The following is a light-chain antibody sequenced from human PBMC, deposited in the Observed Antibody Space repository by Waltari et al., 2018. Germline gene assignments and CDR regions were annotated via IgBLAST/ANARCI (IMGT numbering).Light chain of an antibody. CDR2: ADN. J-gene: IGLJ3*02. CDR1: SNDPGPYNL. V-gene: IGLV2-23*01. CDR3: CSYAGSYWL. Sequence: QSAPTQPASVSGSPGKSIRISFPGTSNDPGPYNLFPWYQHYPGKAPKLLIYADNKRPSGVSTRFSGSKFGSTASLTISGLQGDDEADYYCCSYAGSYWLFGGGTKLTVL.